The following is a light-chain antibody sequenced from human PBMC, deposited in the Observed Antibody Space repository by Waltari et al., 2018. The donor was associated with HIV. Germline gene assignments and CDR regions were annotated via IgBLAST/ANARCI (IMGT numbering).Light chain of an antibody. CDR1: SSNIGAGYD. CDR3: AAWDDSRNGEVI. CDR2: GNS. Sequence: QSVLTQPPSVSGAPGQRVTISCTGSSSNIGAGYDVHWYQHLPGTAPKLLIYGNSNRPSGVPDRFSGSKSGTSASLAISGLRSEDEAEYYCAAWDDSRNGEVIFGGGTKLTVL. J-gene: IGLJ2*01. V-gene: IGLV1-40*01.